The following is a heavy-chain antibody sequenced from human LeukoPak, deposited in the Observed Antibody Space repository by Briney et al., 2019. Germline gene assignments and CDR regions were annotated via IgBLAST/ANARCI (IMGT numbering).Heavy chain of an antibody. J-gene: IGHJ4*02. D-gene: IGHD5-12*01. V-gene: IGHV3-21*01. CDR1: GFTFSSYS. CDR2: ISSSSSYI. Sequence: PGGSLRLSCAASGFTFSSYSMNWVRQAPGKGLEWVSSISSSSSYIYYADSVKGRFTISRDNAKNSPYLQMNSLRAEDTAVYYCARDSGGYDPVDYWGQGTLVTVSS. CDR3: ARDSGGYDPVDY.